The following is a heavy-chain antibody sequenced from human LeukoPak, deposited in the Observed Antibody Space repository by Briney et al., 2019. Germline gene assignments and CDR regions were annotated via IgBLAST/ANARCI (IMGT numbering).Heavy chain of an antibody. CDR3: ATDGAGLET. V-gene: IGHV3-11*01. CDR2: INIGGTNT. J-gene: IGHJ5*02. D-gene: IGHD3-22*01. CDR1: GFTFNNYY. Sequence: GGSLRLSCAASGFTFNNYYMSWIRQAPGKGLEWLSYINIGGTNTHYADSVKGRFTISRDNAKKSLYLEMNNLRAEDTAVYYCATDGAGLETWGQGVLVPVFS.